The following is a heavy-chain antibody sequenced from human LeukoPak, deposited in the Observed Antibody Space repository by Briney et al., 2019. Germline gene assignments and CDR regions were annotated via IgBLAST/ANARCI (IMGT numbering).Heavy chain of an antibody. CDR2: ISGSDGST. CDR1: GFTFSTYA. J-gene: IGHJ6*02. Sequence: GGSLRLSCAASGFTFSTYAMSWVRQGPGKGLEWVSAISGSDGSTFYADSVKGRFSISRDNSKNTLYLHMNSLRAEDTALYYCATASYSSGPYYYGMDVWGHGTTVTVSS. V-gene: IGHV3-23*01. D-gene: IGHD6-19*01. CDR3: ATASYSSGPYYYGMDV.